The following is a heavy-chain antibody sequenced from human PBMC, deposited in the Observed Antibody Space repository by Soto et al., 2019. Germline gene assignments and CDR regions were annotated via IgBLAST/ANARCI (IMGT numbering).Heavy chain of an antibody. D-gene: IGHD3-16*01. CDR3: ARDRGSELANWFDP. V-gene: IGHV4-31*03. CDR2: IYYSGST. J-gene: IGHJ5*02. Sequence: QVQLQESGPGLVKASQTLSLTCTVSGGSISSGGYYWSWIRQHPGKGLEWIGYIYYSGSTYYNPSLKSRVTISVDTSKNQFSLKLSSVTAADTAVYYCARDRGSELANWFDPWGQGTLVTVSS. CDR1: GGSISSGGYY.